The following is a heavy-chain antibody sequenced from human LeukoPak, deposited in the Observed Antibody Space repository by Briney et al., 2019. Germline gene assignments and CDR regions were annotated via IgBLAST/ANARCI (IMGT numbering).Heavy chain of an antibody. CDR1: GFTFSSFE. V-gene: IGHV3-48*03. CDR2: ISTGGGNI. CDR3: ARDAFLSY. J-gene: IGHJ4*02. D-gene: IGHD2/OR15-2a*01. Sequence: GGSLILSCAASGFTFSSFEMNWVRQAPGKGLEWVSYISTGGGNIYYADSVKGRFTVSRDNAKNSLYLQMNSLSAEDTALYYCARDAFLSYWGQGTLVTVSS.